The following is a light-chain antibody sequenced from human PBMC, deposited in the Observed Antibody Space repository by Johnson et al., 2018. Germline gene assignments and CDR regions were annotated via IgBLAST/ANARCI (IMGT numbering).Light chain of an antibody. J-gene: IGLJ1*01. CDR2: ENN. Sequence: QSVLTQPPSVSSAPGQKVTISCSGSSSNIGNNYVSWYQQLPGTAPKLLIYENNKRPSGIPDRFSGSKSGTSATLGITGLQTGAEADYYCATWDSSLSAGNVVGTGTKVTVL. CDR3: ATWDSSLSAGNV. CDR1: SSNIGNNY. V-gene: IGLV1-51*02.